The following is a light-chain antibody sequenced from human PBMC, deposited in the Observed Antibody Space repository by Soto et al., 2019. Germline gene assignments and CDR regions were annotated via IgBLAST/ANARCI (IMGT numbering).Light chain of an antibody. Sequence: QSVLTQPPSASGTPGQRVTISCSGSSSNIGSNYVYWYQQLPGTAPKLLIYRNNQRPSGVPDQFSGSRSGTSASLAISGLRSEDEADYYCAAWDDSLSAHYVFGTGTKVTVL. CDR1: SSNIGSNY. J-gene: IGLJ1*01. CDR3: AAWDDSLSAHYV. CDR2: RNN. V-gene: IGLV1-47*01.